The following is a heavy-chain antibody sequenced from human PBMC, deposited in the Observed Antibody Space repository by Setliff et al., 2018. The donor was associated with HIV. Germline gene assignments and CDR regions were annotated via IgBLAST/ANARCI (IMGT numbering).Heavy chain of an antibody. J-gene: IGHJ6*03. Sequence: GASVKVSCKSSGYTFTDYHIHWVQQAPGKGLEWMGRVDPEDGETIYAERFQGRVTITADTSTDTSYMELSSLRSEDTAVYYCATGAETYSSSWEAYYMDVWGKGTTVTVSS. CDR1: GYTFTDYH. D-gene: IGHD6-13*01. CDR2: VDPEDGET. V-gene: IGHV1-69-2*01. CDR3: ATGAETYSSSWEAYYMDV.